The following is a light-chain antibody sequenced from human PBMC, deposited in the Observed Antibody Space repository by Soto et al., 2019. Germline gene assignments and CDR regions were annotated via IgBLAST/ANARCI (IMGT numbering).Light chain of an antibody. CDR3: QQRSNWPT. CDR2: DAS. J-gene: IGKJ3*01. V-gene: IGKV3-11*01. CDR1: QSVSSY. Sequence: EVVLTQAPCTVSWSGVGRATLACRASQSVSSYLAWYQQKPGQAPRLLIYDASNRATGIPARFSGSGSGTDFTLTISSLEPEDFAVYYCQQRSNWPTFGPGTKVDIK.